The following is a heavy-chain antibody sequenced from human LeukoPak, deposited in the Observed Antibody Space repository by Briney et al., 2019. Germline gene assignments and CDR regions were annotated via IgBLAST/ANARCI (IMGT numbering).Heavy chain of an antibody. J-gene: IGHJ4*02. V-gene: IGHV1-2*02. CDR1: GYIFTHYY. Sequence: VASVKVSCKTSGYIFTHYYIQWVRQAPGQGLEWMGWINPNGNAARYAQRFQGRVTMTTDSSIDTAYMELSSLTSDDTAIYYCAKAMDTSMVPDLNYWGQGTLVTVSS. D-gene: IGHD5-18*01. CDR2: INPNGNAA. CDR3: AKAMDTSMVPDLNY.